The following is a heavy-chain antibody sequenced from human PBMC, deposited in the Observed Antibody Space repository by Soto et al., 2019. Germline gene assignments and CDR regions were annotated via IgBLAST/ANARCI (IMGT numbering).Heavy chain of an antibody. D-gene: IGHD3-22*01. CDR2: IYYSGST. V-gene: IGHV4-30-4*01. Sequence: SETLCLTCTVSGGSISSGDYYWSWIRQPPGKGLEWIGYIYYSGSTYYNPSLKSRVTISVDTSKNQFSLKLSSVTAADTAVYYCAGSSSYYRGYFGYWGQGPLVTVSS. CDR3: AGSSSYYRGYFGY. CDR1: GGSISSGDYY. J-gene: IGHJ4*02.